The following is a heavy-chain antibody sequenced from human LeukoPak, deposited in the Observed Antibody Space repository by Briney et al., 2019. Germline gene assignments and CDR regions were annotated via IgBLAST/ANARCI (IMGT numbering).Heavy chain of an antibody. V-gene: IGHV4-34*01. J-gene: IGHJ4*02. CDR2: INHSGST. Sequence: SETLSLTCAVYGGSFSGYYWSLIRQPPGKGLEWIGEINHSGSTNYNPSLKSRVTISVDTSKNQFSLKLSSVTAADTAVYYCARLYYYGSGSIDSWGQGTLVTVSS. CDR3: ARLYYYGSGSIDS. D-gene: IGHD3-10*01. CDR1: GGSFSGYY.